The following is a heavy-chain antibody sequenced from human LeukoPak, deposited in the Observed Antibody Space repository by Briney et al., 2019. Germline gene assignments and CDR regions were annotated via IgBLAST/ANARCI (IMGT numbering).Heavy chain of an antibody. CDR1: GFTFSSYE. D-gene: IGHD3-22*01. J-gene: IGHJ3*02. Sequence: GGSLRLSCAASGFTFSSYEMNWVRQAPGKGLEWFSYISSSGSTIYYADSLKGRFTISRDNAKNSLYLQMNSLRAEDTALYYCAKDRSSGYYYFDAFDIWGQGTMVTVSS. V-gene: IGHV3-48*03. CDR3: AKDRSSGYYYFDAFDI. CDR2: ISSSGSTI.